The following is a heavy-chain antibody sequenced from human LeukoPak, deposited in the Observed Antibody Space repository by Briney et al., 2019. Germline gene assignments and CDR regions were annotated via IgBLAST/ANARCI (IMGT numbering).Heavy chain of an antibody. CDR1: GFTFSTYA. CDR3: ARLIPLGSSLGYFDY. Sequence: PGGSLRLSCAASGFTFSTYAMNWVRQAPGKGLEWVSSISSSNNFIYYADSVKGRFTISRDNARNSLYLQMNSLKASDTAMYYCARLIPLGSSLGYFDYWGQGTLVTVSS. J-gene: IGHJ4*02. D-gene: IGHD2-2*01. V-gene: IGHV3-21*04. CDR2: ISSSNNFI.